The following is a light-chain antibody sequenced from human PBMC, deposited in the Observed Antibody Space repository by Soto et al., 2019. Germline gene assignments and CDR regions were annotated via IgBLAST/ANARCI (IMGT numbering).Light chain of an antibody. CDR3: ETWDSKSWV. CDR1: SGHSTYS. V-gene: IGLV4-60*03. J-gene: IGLJ3*02. Sequence: QLVLTQSSSASASLGSSVKLTCTLSSGHSTYSIAWHQQQPGKAPRYLMNLESSGSNNKGSGVPDRFSGSSSGADRYLTISNHQSEDEADYYCETWDSKSWVFGGGTQLTVL. CDR2: LESSGSN.